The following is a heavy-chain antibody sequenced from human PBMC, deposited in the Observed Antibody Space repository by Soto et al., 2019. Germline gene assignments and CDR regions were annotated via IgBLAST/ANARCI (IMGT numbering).Heavy chain of an antibody. Sequence: SVKVSCKASGGTFSSYAISWVRQAPGQGLEWMGRINPICGTTNYAQKFQGRVTITRDASTSTVYMELSSLRSEDTAVYYCASDSTTRLNGMDVWGQGTTVTVSS. D-gene: IGHD5-12*01. CDR2: INPICGTT. CDR3: ASDSTTRLNGMDV. J-gene: IGHJ6*02. CDR1: GGTFSSYA. V-gene: IGHV1-69*05.